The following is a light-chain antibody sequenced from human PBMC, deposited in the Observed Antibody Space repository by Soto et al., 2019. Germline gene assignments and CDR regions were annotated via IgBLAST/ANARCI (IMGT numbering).Light chain of an antibody. CDR3: QQYYKFPGT. V-gene: IGKV1-5*01. CDR2: EAS. Sequence: DIQMTQFPSTLSASVGDRVTITCRARQSVSNWVAWYQQKPGKAPRLLISEASNLQIEVPSNFSGAGSGTEFTLTINSLQPDDCATYYCQQYYKFPGTFGQGTKLEIK. J-gene: IGKJ2*01. CDR1: QSVSNW.